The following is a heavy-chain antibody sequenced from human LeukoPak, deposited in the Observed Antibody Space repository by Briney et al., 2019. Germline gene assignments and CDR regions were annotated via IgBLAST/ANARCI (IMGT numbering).Heavy chain of an antibody. J-gene: IGHJ4*02. CDR3: VRLYYEYNVYDRHFDF. CDR2: ISDDGSIT. D-gene: IGHD5/OR15-5a*01. CDR1: GVTFSRDW. V-gene: IGHV3-74*03. Sequence: GGPLRLSCAASGVTFSRDWMHWVRQAPGKGLVWVSRISDDGSITTYADSVQGRFTISRDNAKSTVFLQMNSLRVEDTAVYFCVRLYYEYNVYDRHFDFWGQGILVTVSS.